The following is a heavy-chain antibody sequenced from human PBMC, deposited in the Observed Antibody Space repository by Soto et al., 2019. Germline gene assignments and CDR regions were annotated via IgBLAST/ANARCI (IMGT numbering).Heavy chain of an antibody. CDR3: ASGEVWLVY. V-gene: IGHV1-2*04. Sequence: ASVKVSCKASGYTFTGYYMHWVRQAPGQGLEWIGWFNPNSGGTNYAQNFQGWVTLTRDTSISTAYMELSRLRSDDTAVYYCASGEVWLVYWGQGTLVTVSS. D-gene: IGHD5-18*01. J-gene: IGHJ4*02. CDR2: FNPNSGGT. CDR1: GYTFTGYY.